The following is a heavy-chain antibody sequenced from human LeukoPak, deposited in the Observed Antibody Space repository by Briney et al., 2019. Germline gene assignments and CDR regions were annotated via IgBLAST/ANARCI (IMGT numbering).Heavy chain of an antibody. Sequence: PSETLSLTCTVSGGSISSGSYYWSWIRQPAGKGLEWIGRIYTSGSTNYNPSLKSRVTISVDTSKNQFSLKLSSVTAADTAVYYCARNGYSSSWYPYYYYYMDVWGKGTTVTISS. D-gene: IGHD6-13*01. CDR1: GGSISSGSYY. V-gene: IGHV4-61*02. CDR2: IYTSGST. CDR3: ARNGYSSSWYPYYYYYMDV. J-gene: IGHJ6*03.